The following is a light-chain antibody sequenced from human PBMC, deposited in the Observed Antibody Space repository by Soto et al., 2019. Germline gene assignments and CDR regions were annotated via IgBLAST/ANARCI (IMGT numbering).Light chain of an antibody. J-gene: IGKJ1*01. CDR2: GAS. Sequence: EIVMTQSPATLSVSPGERVALSCRASQSVSSNLAWYPQKPGQAPRLLIFGASTRATGIPARFSGSGSGTEFTLTISSLQSEDFAVYYCQQYGSSPGWTFGQGTKVDIK. V-gene: IGKV3-15*01. CDR3: QQYGSSPGWT. CDR1: QSVSSN.